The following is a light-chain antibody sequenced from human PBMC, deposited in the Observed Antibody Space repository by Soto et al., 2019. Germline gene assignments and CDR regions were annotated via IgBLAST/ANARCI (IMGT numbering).Light chain of an antibody. J-gene: IGLJ1*01. CDR1: SSDVGGYNY. V-gene: IGLV2-14*01. CDR3: SSYTSGFYV. Sequence: QSVLTQPASVSGSPGQSTTISCTGTSSDVGGYNYVSWYQQHPGKAPKLMIYDVSDRPSGVSNRFSGSKSGNTASLTISGLQAEDEADYYCSSYTSGFYVFGTGTKVTVL. CDR2: DVS.